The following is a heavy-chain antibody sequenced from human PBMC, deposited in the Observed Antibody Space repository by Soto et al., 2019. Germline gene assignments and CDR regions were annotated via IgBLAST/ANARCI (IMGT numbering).Heavy chain of an antibody. CDR2: ISGSGGST. Sequence: HPGGSLRLSCAASGFTFSSYAMSWVCQAPGKGLEWVSVISGSGGSTYYADSVKGRFTISRDNSKNTLYLQMNSLRAEDTAVYYCAKLFGDFWSGYHNKWYFDLWGRGTLVTVSS. V-gene: IGHV3-23*01. D-gene: IGHD3-3*01. CDR1: GFTFSSYA. CDR3: AKLFGDFWSGYHNKWYFDL. J-gene: IGHJ2*01.